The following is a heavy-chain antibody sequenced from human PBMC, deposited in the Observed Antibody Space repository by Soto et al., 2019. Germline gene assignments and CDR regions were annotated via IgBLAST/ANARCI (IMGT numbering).Heavy chain of an antibody. Sequence: PSETLSLTCTVPGGSVSSGSYYWSWIRQPPGKGLEWIGYIYYSGSTNYNPSLKSRVTISVDTSKNQFSLKLSSVTAADTAVYYCARDRRGTDTAMVTYTTIWGQGPLVTVSS. CDR2: IYYSGST. V-gene: IGHV4-61*01. CDR3: ARDRRGTDTAMVTYTTI. J-gene: IGHJ4*02. CDR1: GGSVSSGSYY. D-gene: IGHD5-18*01.